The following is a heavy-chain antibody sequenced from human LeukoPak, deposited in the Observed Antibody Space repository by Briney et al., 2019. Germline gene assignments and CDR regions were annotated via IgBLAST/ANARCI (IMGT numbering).Heavy chain of an antibody. J-gene: IGHJ6*03. CDR2: ISSSSSYT. Sequence: PGGSLRLSCAASGVTFSSDSMYWVRQAPGKGLEWVSSISSSSSYTYYADSVKGRFTISRGNSKNTLYLQKNSLRVEDTAIYYCARDGSFYHYYMDVWGKGTTVTVSS. CDR1: GVTFSSDS. CDR3: ARDGSFYHYYMDV. V-gene: IGHV3-21*01.